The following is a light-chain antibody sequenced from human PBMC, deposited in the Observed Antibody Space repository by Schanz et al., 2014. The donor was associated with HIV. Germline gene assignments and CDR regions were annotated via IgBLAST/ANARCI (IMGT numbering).Light chain of an antibody. CDR2: GNS. V-gene: IGLV1-40*01. CDR3: QSYDSSLSGSDVV. Sequence: QSVLTQPPSVSGAPGQRVTISCTGSSSNIGAGYDVHWYQQLPGTAPKLLIYGNSNRPSGVPDRFSGSKSGTSASLAITGLQADDEADYYCQSYDSSLSGSDVVFGGGIKVTVL. CDR1: SSNIGAGYD. J-gene: IGLJ2*01.